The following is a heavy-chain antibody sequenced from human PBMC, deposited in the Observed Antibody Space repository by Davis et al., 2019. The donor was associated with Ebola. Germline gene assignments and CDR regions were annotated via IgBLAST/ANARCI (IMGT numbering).Heavy chain of an antibody. Sequence: GESLKISCAASGFTFSSYGMHWVRQAPGKGLEWVSAISGSGGSTYYADSVKGRFTISRDNSKNTLYLQMNSLRAEDTAVYYCAKGGAGYCSSTSCYRVNYYGMDVWGQGTTVTVSS. CDR1: GFTFSSYG. V-gene: IGHV3-23*01. CDR3: AKGGAGYCSSTSCYRVNYYGMDV. J-gene: IGHJ6*02. CDR2: ISGSGGST. D-gene: IGHD2-2*02.